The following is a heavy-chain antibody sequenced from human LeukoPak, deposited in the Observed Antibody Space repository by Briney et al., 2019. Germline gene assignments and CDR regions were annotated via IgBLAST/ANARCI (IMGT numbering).Heavy chain of an antibody. Sequence: GGSLRLSWAASGFTFSSYSMNWVRQAPGKGLEWVSSISSSSSYIYYADSVKGRFTISRDNAKNSLYLQMNSLRAEDTAVYYCARVVHLASSSPHLDYWGQGTLVTVSS. CDR2: ISSSSSYI. D-gene: IGHD6-13*01. CDR3: ARVVHLASSSPHLDY. V-gene: IGHV3-21*01. CDR1: GFTFSSYS. J-gene: IGHJ4*02.